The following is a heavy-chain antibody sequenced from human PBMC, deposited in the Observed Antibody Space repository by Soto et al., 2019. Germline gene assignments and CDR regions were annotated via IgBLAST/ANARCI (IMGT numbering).Heavy chain of an antibody. D-gene: IGHD6-13*01. V-gene: IGHV4-4*07. CDR2: IYSGGRN. Sequence: SETLSLTCTVSGGSISSFYWSWIRQPAGKGLEWIGRIYSGGRNNYTPSLKSRVTMSVDTSKNQFSLRLSSVTAADTAMYYCARGSSRWDYWGQGTLVTVSS. J-gene: IGHJ4*02. CDR3: ARGSSRWDY. CDR1: GGSISSFY.